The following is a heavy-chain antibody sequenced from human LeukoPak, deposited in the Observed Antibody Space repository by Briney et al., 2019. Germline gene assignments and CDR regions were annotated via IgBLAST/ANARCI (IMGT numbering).Heavy chain of an antibody. J-gene: IGHJ4*02. CDR1: GYSFTSYW. D-gene: IGHD6-19*01. CDR3: ARLDIALAEDIPY. Sequence: GESLKISCQGSGYSFTSYWIGWVRQMPGKGLEWLGIIYPADSDTRYSPSFQGQVTISADKSISTAYLQWSSLKASDTAMYYCARLDIALAEDIPYWGQGTLVSVSS. CDR2: IYPADSDT. V-gene: IGHV5-51*01.